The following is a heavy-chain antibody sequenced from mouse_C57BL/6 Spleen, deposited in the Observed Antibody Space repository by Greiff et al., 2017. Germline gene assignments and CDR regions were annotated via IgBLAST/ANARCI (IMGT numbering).Heavy chain of an antibody. Sequence: EVKVVESGGGLVKPGGSLKLSCAASGFTFSSYAMSWVRQTPEKRLEWVATISDGGSYTYYPDNVKGRFTISRDNAKNNLYLQMSHLKSEDTAMYYCAKDFSYDGYSWYFDVWGTGTTVTVSS. V-gene: IGHV5-4*01. D-gene: IGHD2-3*01. CDR1: GFTFSSYA. J-gene: IGHJ1*03. CDR2: ISDGGSYT. CDR3: AKDFSYDGYSWYFDV.